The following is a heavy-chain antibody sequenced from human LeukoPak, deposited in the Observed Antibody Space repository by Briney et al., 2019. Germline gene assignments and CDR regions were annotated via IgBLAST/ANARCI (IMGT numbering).Heavy chain of an antibody. D-gene: IGHD3-10*01. Sequence: GASVKVSCKASGGTFSSYAISWVRQAPGQGLEWMGGIIPIFGTANYAQKFQGRVTITADESTSTAYMELSSLRSEGTAVYYCATTLMVRETWGFDPWGQGTLVTVSS. J-gene: IGHJ5*02. V-gene: IGHV1-69*13. CDR1: GGTFSSYA. CDR3: ATTLMVRETWGFDP. CDR2: IIPIFGTA.